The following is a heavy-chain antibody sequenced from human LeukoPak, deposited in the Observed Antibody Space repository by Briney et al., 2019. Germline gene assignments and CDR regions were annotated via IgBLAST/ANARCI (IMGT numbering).Heavy chain of an antibody. CDR3: VRAGTSGWDYYNYAMDV. Sequence: PGGSLRLSCAASGFTFSDYYMSWTRQAPGKGLEWVANIKPDGSEKYYVDSVEGRFTISRDNARNSLNLQMNSLRAEDTAVYYCVRAGTSGWDYYNYAMDVWGQGTTVTVSS. V-gene: IGHV3-7*01. CDR2: IKPDGSEK. CDR1: GFTFSDYY. D-gene: IGHD6-19*01. J-gene: IGHJ6*02.